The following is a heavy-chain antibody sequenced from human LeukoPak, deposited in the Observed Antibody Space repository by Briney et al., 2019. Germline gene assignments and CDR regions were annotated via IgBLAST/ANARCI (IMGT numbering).Heavy chain of an antibody. V-gene: IGHV3-33*01. J-gene: IGHJ6*02. Sequence: GGSLRLSCAASGFTFSSYGMHWVRQAPGKGLEWVAVIWYDGSNKYYADSVKGRFTISRDNSKNTLYLQMNSLRAEDTAVYYCVREHIVVVPAANPYYYYYGMDVWGQGTTVTVSS. D-gene: IGHD2-2*01. CDR3: VREHIVVVPAANPYYYYYGMDV. CDR1: GFTFSSYG. CDR2: IWYDGSNK.